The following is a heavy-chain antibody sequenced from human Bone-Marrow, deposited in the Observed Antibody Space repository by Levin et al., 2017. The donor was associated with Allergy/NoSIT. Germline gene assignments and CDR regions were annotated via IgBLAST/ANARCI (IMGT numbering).Heavy chain of an antibody. J-gene: IGHJ3*02. CDR1: GFTISSYE. CDR2: ISGDGTTL. CDR3: VRERAGYGDNEVCDDVFDM. D-gene: IGHD4-17*01. V-gene: IGHV3-48*03. Sequence: GESLKISCEASGFTISSYEMNWVRQAPGKGLEWVSYISGDGTTLKYADSVKGRFPTSRDNTKNSLYLQMNSLRAEDTAVYYCVRERAGYGDNEVCDDVFDMWGPGTLVTVSS.